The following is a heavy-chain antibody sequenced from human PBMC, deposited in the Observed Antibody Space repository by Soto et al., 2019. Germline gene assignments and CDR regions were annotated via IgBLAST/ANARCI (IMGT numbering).Heavy chain of an antibody. Sequence: PSETLSLTCTVSGGSISSSSYYWGWIRQPPSKRLERIESIYYRGSTYYNPSLKSRVTISVDTSKNQFSLKLSSVTAADTAVYYCARAKGASRFTIFGVVAPWFDPWGQGTLVTVSS. J-gene: IGHJ5*02. V-gene: IGHV4-39*01. D-gene: IGHD3-3*01. CDR2: IYYRGST. CDR1: GGSISSSSYY. CDR3: ARAKGASRFTIFGVVAPWFDP.